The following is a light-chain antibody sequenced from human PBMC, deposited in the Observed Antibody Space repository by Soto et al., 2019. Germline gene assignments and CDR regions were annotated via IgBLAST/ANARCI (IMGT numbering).Light chain of an antibody. CDR3: CSYAGTHTFVI. Sequence: QPALTQPHSVSGSPGQSVTISCTGTSNDIGGYNSVSWYQRHPGKAPKLIIYDVTKRPSGVPDRFSGSKSGDTASLTISGLQSEDEAEYYCCSYAGTHTFVIFGAGTKLTVL. CDR1: SNDIGGYNS. J-gene: IGLJ2*01. V-gene: IGLV2-11*01. CDR2: DVT.